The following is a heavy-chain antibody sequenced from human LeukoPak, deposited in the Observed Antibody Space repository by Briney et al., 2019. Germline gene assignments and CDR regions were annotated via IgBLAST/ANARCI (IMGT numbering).Heavy chain of an antibody. CDR3: ARASMATINYYYFYMDA. V-gene: IGHV3-30*04. CDR2: ISFDGKKE. D-gene: IGHD5-24*01. CDR1: GFPLIKYA. Sequence: SGGSLRLSCEASGFPLIKYAMHWVRQAPGKGLEWVAFISFDGKKEFYADSVKGRFTISRDNSRNTLFLQMNSLKTEDTAIYYCARASMATINYYYFYMDAWGKGTTVTVSS. J-gene: IGHJ6*03.